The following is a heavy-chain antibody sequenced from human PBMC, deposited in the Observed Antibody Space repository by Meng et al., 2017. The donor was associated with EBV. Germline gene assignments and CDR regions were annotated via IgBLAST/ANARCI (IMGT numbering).Heavy chain of an antibody. J-gene: IGHJ5*02. CDR1: GGSVNNESYY. CDR2: IYYTGST. V-gene: IGHV4-61*01. Sequence: QVQLQESGPGLVKPSXXLSLLCXVSGGSVNNESYYWGWIRQPPGKGLEYIGYIYYTGSTNYNSSLKSRVTISLDKSKNQFSLKLTSLTAADTAIYYCARGDYTNYPRWFDTWGQGTLVTVSS. CDR3: ARGDYTNYPRWFDT. D-gene: IGHD4-11*01.